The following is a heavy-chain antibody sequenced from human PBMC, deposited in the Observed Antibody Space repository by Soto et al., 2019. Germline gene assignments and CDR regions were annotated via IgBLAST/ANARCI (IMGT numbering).Heavy chain of an antibody. J-gene: IGHJ5*02. Sequence: GGSLRLSCAASGFTFSSYDMHWVRQATGKGLEWVSAIGTAGDTYYPGSVKGRFTISRENAKNSLYLQMNSLRAEDTAVYYCARGVIVGALNWFDPWGQGTLVTVSS. D-gene: IGHD1-26*01. CDR3: ARGVIVGALNWFDP. CDR2: IGTAGDT. V-gene: IGHV3-13*01. CDR1: GFTFSSYD.